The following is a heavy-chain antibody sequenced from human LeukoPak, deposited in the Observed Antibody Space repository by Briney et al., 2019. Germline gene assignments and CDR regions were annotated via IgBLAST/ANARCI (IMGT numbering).Heavy chain of an antibody. V-gene: IGHV1-2*02. CDR3: VATTYSDYDGFDY. CDR1: GYTFTAYY. CDR2: INPNTGDT. Sequence: GASVKVSCEASGYTFTAYYMHWVRQAPGQGLEWMGWINPNTGDTNYAQIFQGRVAMTRDTSISTAYMELSRLKSDDTAMYYCVATTYSDYDGFDYWGQGTLVTVSS. D-gene: IGHD4-17*01. J-gene: IGHJ4*02.